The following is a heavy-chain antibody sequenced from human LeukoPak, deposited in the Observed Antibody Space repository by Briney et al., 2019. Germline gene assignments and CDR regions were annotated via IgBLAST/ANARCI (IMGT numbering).Heavy chain of an antibody. CDR1: GGTFSSYA. V-gene: IGHV1-69*13. CDR2: IIPIFGTA. J-gene: IGHJ3*02. Sequence: SVKVSCKASGGTFSSYAISWVRQAPGQGLEWMGGIIPIFGTANYAQKFQGRVTITADESTSTAYMELSSLRSEDTAVYYCARPLTLVRAFDIWGQGTMVTVSS. CDR3: ARPLTLVRAFDI. D-gene: IGHD2-8*02.